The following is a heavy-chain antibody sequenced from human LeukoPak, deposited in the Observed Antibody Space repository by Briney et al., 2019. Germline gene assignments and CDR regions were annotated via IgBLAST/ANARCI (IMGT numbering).Heavy chain of an antibody. V-gene: IGHV3-30*03. D-gene: IGHD3-16*01. CDR3: ARDGAELGGYFDY. CDR2: ISYDGSNK. CDR1: GFTFSSYG. Sequence: PGGSLRLSCAASGFTFSSYGMHWVRQAPGKGLEWVAVISYDGSNKYYADSVKGRFTISRDNSKNTLYLQMNSLRAEDTAVYYCARDGAELGGYFDYWGQGTLVTVSS. J-gene: IGHJ4*02.